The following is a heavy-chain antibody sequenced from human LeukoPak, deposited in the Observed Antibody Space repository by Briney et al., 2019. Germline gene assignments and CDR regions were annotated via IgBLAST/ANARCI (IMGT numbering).Heavy chain of an antibody. Sequence: GGSLRLSCAASGFTFSSCSMNWVRQAPGKGLEWVSYISSSSTIYYADSVKGRFTISRDNAKNSLYLQMNSLRDEDTAVYYCARDTAMVKFDPWGQGTLVTVSS. CDR1: GFTFSSCS. CDR3: ARDTAMVKFDP. V-gene: IGHV3-48*02. CDR2: ISSSSTI. J-gene: IGHJ5*02. D-gene: IGHD5-18*01.